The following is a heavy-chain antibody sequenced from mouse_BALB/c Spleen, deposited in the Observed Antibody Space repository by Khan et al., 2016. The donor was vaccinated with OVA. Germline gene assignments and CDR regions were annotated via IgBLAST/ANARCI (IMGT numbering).Heavy chain of an antibody. Sequence: QVQLKQSGAELARPGASVKLSCKASGYTFTDYYINWVKQRTGQGLEWIGEISPGSGDTFYNEKFKGKATLTADKSSSTAYMQLSSLTSEASAVXFRASRNYCGYTMADWGQGTLVTVSA. CDR1: GYTFTDYY. CDR2: ISPGSGDT. J-gene: IGHJ3*01. CDR3: ASRNYCGYTMAD. D-gene: IGHD1-2*01. V-gene: IGHV1-77*01.